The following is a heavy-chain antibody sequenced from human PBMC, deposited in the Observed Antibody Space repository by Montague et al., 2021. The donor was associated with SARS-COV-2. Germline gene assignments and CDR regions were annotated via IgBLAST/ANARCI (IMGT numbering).Heavy chain of an antibody. Sequence: SETLSLTCSVSGDSIGSKGYYWDWIRQSPGKGLEWIGTIYSGGTVSYSGTTYYNPSLKSRVTISVDTSKNQFSLKLASVTASDTAVYYCARGTRHDYGDSHCFDYWGQGALVTVSS. CDR1: GDSIGSKGYY. CDR3: ARGTRHDYGDSHCFDY. J-gene: IGHJ4*02. V-gene: IGHV4-39*01. CDR2: IYSGGTVSYSGTT. D-gene: IGHD4-17*01.